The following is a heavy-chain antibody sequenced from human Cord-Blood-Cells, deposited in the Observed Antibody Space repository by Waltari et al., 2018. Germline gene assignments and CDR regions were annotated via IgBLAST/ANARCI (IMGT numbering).Heavy chain of an antibody. D-gene: IGHD1-20*01. J-gene: IGHJ2*01. V-gene: IGHV4-61*09. Sequence: QVQLQESGPGLVTPSQTMSLTCTVSGGSLSSGTYYWRWIRQPAGKGLEWIGYIYTSGSTNYNPSLKSRVTISVDTSKNQFSLKLSSVTATDTAVYYCARDITGAYWYFDLWGRGTLVTVSS. CDR2: IYTSGST. CDR1: GGSLSSGTYY. CDR3: ARDITGAYWYFDL.